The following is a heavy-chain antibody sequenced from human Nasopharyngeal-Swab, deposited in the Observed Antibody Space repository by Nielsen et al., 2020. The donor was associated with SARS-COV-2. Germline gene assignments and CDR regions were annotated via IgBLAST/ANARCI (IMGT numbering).Heavy chain of an antibody. V-gene: IGHV3-73*01. J-gene: IGHJ4*02. CDR1: GFTFSDSA. CDR2: IRSRGNTYST. Sequence: GESLKISCAASGFTFSDSAIHWVRQASGKGLEWVARIRSRGNTYSTAYASSVKGRFTIFRDDPTNTAYLQMNSLKTEDTAMYYCTRCGGGCYSGRDYWGQGTLVTVSS. D-gene: IGHD2-15*01. CDR3: TRCGGGCYSGRDY.